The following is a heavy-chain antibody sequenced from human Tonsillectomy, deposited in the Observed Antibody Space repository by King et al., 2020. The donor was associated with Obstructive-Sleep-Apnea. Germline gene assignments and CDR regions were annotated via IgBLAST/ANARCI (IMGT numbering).Heavy chain of an antibody. J-gene: IGHJ4*02. V-gene: IGHV2-5*01. Sequence: TLKESGPTLVKPTQTLTLTFPCSGFPLRTIGVGVGWIRHAPGKSLEWLALTYCYDDKLSTQALKSRHTITKDTPENQVVLTMTNMDPVDTATYYCAHRSSGGPSGFDYGGQDTLVTVSS. D-gene: IGHD6-19*01. CDR1: GFPLRTIGVG. CDR3: AHRSSGGPSGFDY. CDR2: TYCYDDK.